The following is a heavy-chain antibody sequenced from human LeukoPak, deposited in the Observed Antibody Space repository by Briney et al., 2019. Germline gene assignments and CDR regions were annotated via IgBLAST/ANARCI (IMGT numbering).Heavy chain of an antibody. V-gene: IGHV3-30-3*01. D-gene: IGHD4-17*01. CDR1: GFTFSSYA. CDR3: ARDMVTTYGMDV. Sequence: GGSLRLSCGASGFTFSSYAMHWVRQAPGKGLEWVAVISYDGSNKYYADSVKGRFTISRDNPKNTLYLQMNSLRAEDTAVYYCARDMVTTYGMDVWGQGTTVTVSS. CDR2: ISYDGSNK. J-gene: IGHJ6*02.